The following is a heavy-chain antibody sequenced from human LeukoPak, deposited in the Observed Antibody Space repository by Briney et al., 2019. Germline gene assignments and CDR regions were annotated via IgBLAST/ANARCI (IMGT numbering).Heavy chain of an antibody. D-gene: IGHD5-12*01. J-gene: IGHJ4*02. Sequence: GGSLRLSCAASGFTFSSYWMSWARQAPGKGLEWVGRIKSKTDGGTTDYAAPVKGRFTISRDDSKNTLYLQMNSLKTEDTAVYYCTTERYSGYDSLVSFDYWGQGTLVTVSS. CDR3: TTERYSGYDSLVSFDY. CDR1: GFTFSSYW. CDR2: IKSKTDGGTT. V-gene: IGHV3-15*01.